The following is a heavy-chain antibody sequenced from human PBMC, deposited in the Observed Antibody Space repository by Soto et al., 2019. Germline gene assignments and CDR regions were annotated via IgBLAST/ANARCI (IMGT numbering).Heavy chain of an antibody. V-gene: IGHV1-69*13. D-gene: IGHD5-18*01. Sequence: SVKVSCKASGGTFSSYAISWVRQAPGQGLEWMGGIIPIFGTANYAQKFQGRVTITADESTSTAYMELSSLRSEDTAVYYCARALRGYSSHFDYWGQGTLVTVSS. CDR3: ARALRGYSSHFDY. J-gene: IGHJ4*02. CDR2: IIPIFGTA. CDR1: GGTFSSYA.